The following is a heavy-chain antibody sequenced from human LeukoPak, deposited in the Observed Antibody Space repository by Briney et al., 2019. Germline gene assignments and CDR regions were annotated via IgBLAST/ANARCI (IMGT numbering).Heavy chain of an antibody. Sequence: GGSLRLSCAASGFTFSSYAMSWVRQAPGKGLEWVSAISGSGGSTYYADSVKGRFTISRDNSKNTLYLQMNGLRAEDTAVYYCAKGGHSPWYFDYWGQGTLVTVSS. J-gene: IGHJ4*02. D-gene: IGHD6-13*01. V-gene: IGHV3-23*01. CDR3: AKGGHSPWYFDY. CDR1: GFTFSSYA. CDR2: ISGSGGST.